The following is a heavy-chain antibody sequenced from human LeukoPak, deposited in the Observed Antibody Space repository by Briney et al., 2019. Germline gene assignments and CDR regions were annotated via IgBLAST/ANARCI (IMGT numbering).Heavy chain of an antibody. Sequence: GGSLRLSCAASGFTFSSYWMSWVRQAPGKGLEWVANIKQDGSEKYCVDSVKGRFTISRDNAKNSLYLQMNSLRAEDTAVYYCARGLLAVADLFDYWGQGTLVTVSS. D-gene: IGHD6-19*01. J-gene: IGHJ4*02. CDR2: IKQDGSEK. V-gene: IGHV3-7*01. CDR3: ARGLLAVADLFDY. CDR1: GFTFSSYW.